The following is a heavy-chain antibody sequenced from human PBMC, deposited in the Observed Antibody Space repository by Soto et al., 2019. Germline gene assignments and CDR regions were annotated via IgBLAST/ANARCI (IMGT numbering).Heavy chain of an antibody. D-gene: IGHD2-21*02. CDR3: ARTLFVVVTANDYYYGMDV. J-gene: IGHJ6*02. Sequence: GASVKVSCKASGGTFSSYTISWVRQAPGQGLEWMGRIIPILGIANYAQKFQGRVTITADKSTSTAYMELSSLRSEDTAVYYCARTLFVVVTANDYYYGMDVWGQGTTVTVSS. V-gene: IGHV1-69*02. CDR2: IIPILGIA. CDR1: GGTFSSYT.